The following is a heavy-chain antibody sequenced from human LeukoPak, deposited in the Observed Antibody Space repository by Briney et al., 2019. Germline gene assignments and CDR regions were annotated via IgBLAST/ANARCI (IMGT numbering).Heavy chain of an antibody. V-gene: IGHV4-61*05. Sequence: PSETLSLTCTVSGGSIGSTSYDWGWIRQPPGKGLEWIGYIYYSGSTNYNPSLKSRVTISVDTSKNQFSLKLSSVTAADTAVYYCARVGGSGGDFFDYWGQGTLVTVSS. J-gene: IGHJ4*02. CDR2: IYYSGST. D-gene: IGHD3-10*01. CDR1: GGSIGSTSYD. CDR3: ARVGGSGGDFFDY.